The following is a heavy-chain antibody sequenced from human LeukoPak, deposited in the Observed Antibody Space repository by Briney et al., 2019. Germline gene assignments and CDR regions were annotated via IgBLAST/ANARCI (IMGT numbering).Heavy chain of an antibody. Sequence: GGSLRLSCATSGFTFSTYAFSWVRQAPGKGLEWVSHISSSVTTVYYADSVRGRFTLSRDNAKNSVSLQMNSLRAEDTAVYYCARDKRKGIVGSTKSYFDYWGQGTLVTVSS. J-gene: IGHJ4*02. CDR3: ARDKRKGIVGSTKSYFDY. D-gene: IGHD1-26*01. V-gene: IGHV3-48*03. CDR2: ISSSVTTV. CDR1: GFTFSTYA.